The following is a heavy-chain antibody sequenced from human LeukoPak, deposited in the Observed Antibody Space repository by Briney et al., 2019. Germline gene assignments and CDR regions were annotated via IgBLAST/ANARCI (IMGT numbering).Heavy chain of an antibody. J-gene: IGHJ4*02. Sequence: GGSLRLSCAASGFTFSSSGMHWVRQAPGKGLEWVAVISHEGSIKYYGDSVRGRFTISRDNTKNMVYLQMNSLRAEDTAVFYCARTREQWQVLDYWGQGTLVTVSS. CDR1: GFTFSSSG. CDR2: ISHEGSIK. V-gene: IGHV3-30*03. D-gene: IGHD6-19*01. CDR3: ARTREQWQVLDY.